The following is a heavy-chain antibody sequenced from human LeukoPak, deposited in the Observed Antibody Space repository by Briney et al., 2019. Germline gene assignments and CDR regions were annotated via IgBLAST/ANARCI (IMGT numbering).Heavy chain of an antibody. CDR2: ISGNGDST. D-gene: IGHD3-9*01. J-gene: IGHJ3*02. V-gene: IGHV3-23*01. CDR3: AKGDYDILTGYPDAFDI. CDR1: GFTFRSYA. Sequence: GGSLRLSCAGSGFTFRSYAMSWVRQAPGKGLEWVSAISGNGDSTYYADSVKGRFTISRDNSKNTLYLQMNSLRAEDTAVYYCAKGDYDILTGYPDAFDIWGQGTMVTVSS.